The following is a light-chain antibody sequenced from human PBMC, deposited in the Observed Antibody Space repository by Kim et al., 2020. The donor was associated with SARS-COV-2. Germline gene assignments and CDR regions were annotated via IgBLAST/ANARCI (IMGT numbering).Light chain of an antibody. V-gene: IGLV2-11*01. CDR1: SRDIGGYAS. Sequence: GQSVTMSCSGTSRDIGGYASVSWYQHNAGKDPKLMIYDVNKRPSGVPDRFSGSKSGNTASLTISGLQAEDAADYYCCSHAGSYTWVFGGGTQLTVL. J-gene: IGLJ3*02. CDR3: CSHAGSYTWV. CDR2: DVN.